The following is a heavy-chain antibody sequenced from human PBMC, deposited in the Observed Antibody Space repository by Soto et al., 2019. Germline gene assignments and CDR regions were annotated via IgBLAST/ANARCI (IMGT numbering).Heavy chain of an antibody. CDR3: AMGYIAYLVPDY. CDR1: GGSISSYY. Sequence: SETLSLTCTVSGGSISSYYWSWIRQPPGKGLEWIGYIYYSGSTNYNPSLKSRVTISVDTSKNQFSLKLSSETAADTAVYYCAMGYIAYLVPDYWGQGTLVTVSS. J-gene: IGHJ4*02. D-gene: IGHD5-12*01. CDR2: IYYSGST. V-gene: IGHV4-59*08.